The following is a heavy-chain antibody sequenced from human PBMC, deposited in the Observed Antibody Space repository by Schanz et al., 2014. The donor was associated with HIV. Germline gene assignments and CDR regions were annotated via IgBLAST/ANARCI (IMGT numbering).Heavy chain of an antibody. CDR2: LNPKSGNT. D-gene: IGHD3-10*01. J-gene: IGHJ6*02. V-gene: IGHV1-8*01. CDR1: GSTFPDLD. CDR3: ARAWYHYGSGSYYRNYGMDV. Sequence: ARLVQSGAEVKRPGASVTVSCKAAGSTFPDLDVNWVRQAAGQGLEWMAWLNPKSGNTGYAQKFQGRVTMTRDTSTRTVHMELSSLRSEDTAVYYCARAWYHYGSGSYYRNYGMDVWGQGTTVTVSS.